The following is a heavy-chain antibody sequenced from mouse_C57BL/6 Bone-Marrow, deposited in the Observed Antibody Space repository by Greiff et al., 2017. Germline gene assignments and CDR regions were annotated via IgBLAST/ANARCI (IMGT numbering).Heavy chain of an antibody. CDR3: VITTVVAFDY. Sequence: EVQLQQSGAELVRPGASVKLSCTASGFNIKDDYMHWVKQRPEQGLEWIGWIDPENGDTEYASKFQGKATITADTSSNTAYLQLSSLTSEDTAVYYSVITTVVAFDYWGQGTTLTVSS. D-gene: IGHD1-1*01. V-gene: IGHV14-4*01. CDR2: IDPENGDT. J-gene: IGHJ2*01. CDR1: GFNIKDDY.